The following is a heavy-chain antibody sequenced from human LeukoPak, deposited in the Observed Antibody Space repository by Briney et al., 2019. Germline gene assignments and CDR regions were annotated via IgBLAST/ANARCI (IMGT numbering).Heavy chain of an antibody. CDR2: IYSGGST. CDR1: GFTVSSNY. J-gene: IGHJ4*02. Sequence: GSLRLSCAASGFTVSSNYMSWVRQAPGKGLEWVSVIYSGGSTYYADSVKGRFTISRHNSKNTLYLQMNSLRAEDTAVYYCASGPYSSSWNYFDYWGQGTLVTVSS. V-gene: IGHV3-53*04. D-gene: IGHD6-13*01. CDR3: ASGPYSSSWNYFDY.